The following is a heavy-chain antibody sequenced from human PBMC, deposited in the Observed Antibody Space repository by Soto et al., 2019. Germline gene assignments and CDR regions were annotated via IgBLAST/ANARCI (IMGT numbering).Heavy chain of an antibody. D-gene: IGHD2-15*01. V-gene: IGHV4-59*01. CDR3: GRDTLY. CDR2: IYYSGST. J-gene: IGHJ4*02. CDR1: GGSSSSYY. Sequence: SETLSLTCTVSGGSSSSYYWSWIRQPPGKGLEWIGYIYYSGSTNYNPSLKSRVTISVDTSKNQFSLKLSSVTAADTAVYYCGRDTLYWGQGTLVTVSS.